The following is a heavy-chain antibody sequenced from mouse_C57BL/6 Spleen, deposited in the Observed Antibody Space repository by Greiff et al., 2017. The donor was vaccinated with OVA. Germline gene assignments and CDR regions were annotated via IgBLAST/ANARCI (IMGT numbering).Heavy chain of an antibody. V-gene: IGHV5-17*01. CDR3: ARPGDGDYPDFDY. CDR1: GFTFSDYG. J-gene: IGHJ2*01. CDR2: ISSGSSTI. Sequence: EVQLVESGGGLVKPGGSLKLSCAASGFTFSDYGMHWVRQAPEKGLEWVAYISSGSSTIYYADTVKGRFTISRDNANNTLFLQLTSLRSEDTAMYYCARPGDGDYPDFDYWGQGTTRTVSS. D-gene: IGHD2-13*01.